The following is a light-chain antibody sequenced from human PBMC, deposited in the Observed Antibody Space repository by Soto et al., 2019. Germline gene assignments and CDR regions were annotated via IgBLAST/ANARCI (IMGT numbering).Light chain of an antibody. CDR2: DVS. V-gene: IGLV2-18*02. Sequence: QSALTQPPSVAGSPGQSVAISCTGTSSDVGRYYSVSWYQQPPGTAPKLMIYDVSNRPSGVPDRFSGSKSGNTASLTISGLQADDEADYYCSSYTSSSTYVFGTGTKLTVL. J-gene: IGLJ1*01. CDR3: SSYTSSSTYV. CDR1: SSDVGRYYS.